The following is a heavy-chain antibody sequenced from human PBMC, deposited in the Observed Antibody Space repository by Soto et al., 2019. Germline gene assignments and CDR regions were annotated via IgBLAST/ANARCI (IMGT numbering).Heavy chain of an antibody. V-gene: IGHV4-31*03. CDR3: AGTGYGDYVTLRYYMDV. CDR1: GGSISSGGYY. D-gene: IGHD4-17*01. J-gene: IGHJ6*03. Sequence: SETLSLTCTVSGGSISSGGYYWSWIRQHPGKGLEWIEYIYYSGSTYYNPSLKSRVTISVDTSKNQFSLKLSSVTAADTAVYYCAGTGYGDYVTLRYYMDVWGKGTTVTVSS. CDR2: IYYSGST.